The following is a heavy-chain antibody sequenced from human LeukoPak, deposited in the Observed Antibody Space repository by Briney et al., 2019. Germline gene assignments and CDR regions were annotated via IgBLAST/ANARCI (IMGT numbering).Heavy chain of an antibody. D-gene: IGHD2-15*01. CDR3: ARHCSGGSCYRGWESWFDP. CDR2: IKQDGSEK. J-gene: IGHJ5*02. Sequence: PGGSLRPSCAASGFTFSSYWMSWVRQAPGKGLEWVANIKQDGSEKYYVDSVKGRFTISRDNAKNSLYLQMNSLRAEDTAVYYCARHCSGGSCYRGWESWFDPWGQGTLVTVSS. CDR1: GFTFSSYW. V-gene: IGHV3-7*01.